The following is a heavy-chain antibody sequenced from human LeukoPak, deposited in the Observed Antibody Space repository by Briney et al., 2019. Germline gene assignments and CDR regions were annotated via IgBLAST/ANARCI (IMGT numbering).Heavy chain of an antibody. CDR3: ARKLLYYYDSSGYYPFDY. J-gene: IGHJ4*02. D-gene: IGHD3-22*01. V-gene: IGHV1-69*13. Sequence: GASVKVSCTASGGTFSSYAISWVRQAPGQGLEWMGGIIPIFGTANYAQKFQGRVTITADESTSTAYMELSSLRSEDTAVYYCARKLLYYYDSSGYYPFDYWGQGTLVTVSS. CDR1: GGTFSSYA. CDR2: IIPIFGTA.